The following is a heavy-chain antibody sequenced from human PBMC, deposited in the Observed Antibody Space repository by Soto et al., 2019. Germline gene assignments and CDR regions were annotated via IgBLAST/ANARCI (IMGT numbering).Heavy chain of an antibody. Sequence: GGSLRLSCAASGFTFNTFWMSWVRQSPGKGLEWVANIKHDGSETYYVDSVKGRFTISRDNAKNSLFLQMNTLRTEDTAVYYCARDFAKHCSGSTCYPYAYWGQGALVAVSS. J-gene: IGHJ4*02. CDR3: ARDFAKHCSGSTCYPYAY. D-gene: IGHD2-15*01. V-gene: IGHV3-7*03. CDR2: IKHDGSET. CDR1: GFTFNTFW.